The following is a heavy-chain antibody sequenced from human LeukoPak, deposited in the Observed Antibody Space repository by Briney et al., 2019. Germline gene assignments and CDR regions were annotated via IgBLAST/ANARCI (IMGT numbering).Heavy chain of an antibody. J-gene: IGHJ6*02. D-gene: IGHD2-15*01. CDR3: ARERWYCSGGSCLRGMDV. CDR2: INPNSGGT. V-gene: IGHV1-2*06. Sequence: GASVKVSCKASGYTFTGYYMHRVRQAPGQGLEWMGRINPNSGGTNYAQKFQGRVTMTRDTSISTVYMELSSLRSEDTAAYYCARERWYCSGGSCLRGMDVWGQGITVTVSS. CDR1: GYTFTGYY.